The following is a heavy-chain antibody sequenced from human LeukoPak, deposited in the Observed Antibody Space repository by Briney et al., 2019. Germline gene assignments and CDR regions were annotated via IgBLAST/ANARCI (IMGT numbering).Heavy chain of an antibody. CDR1: GFTFSSYA. CDR3: AKDQIYSYGFDY. Sequence: GGSLRLSCAASGFTFSSYAMSWVRQAPGKGLEWVSAISGSGGSTYYADSVKGRFTISRDNSKNTPYLQMNSLRAEDTAVYYCAKDQIYSYGFDYWGQGTLVTVSS. CDR2: ISGSGGST. V-gene: IGHV3-23*01. J-gene: IGHJ4*02. D-gene: IGHD5-18*01.